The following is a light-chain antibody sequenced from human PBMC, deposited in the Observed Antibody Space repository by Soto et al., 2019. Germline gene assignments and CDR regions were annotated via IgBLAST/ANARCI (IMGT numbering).Light chain of an antibody. Sequence: EIVLTQSPGTLSLSPGERATLSCRASQSVSDSYLAWYQQKPGQSPRLLIYASSRATGIPDRFSGSGSGTDFTLTISRLEPDDFAVYYWQHYGTSALFGPGTKVEIK. J-gene: IGKJ3*01. V-gene: IGKV3-20*01. CDR2: AS. CDR1: QSVSDSY. CDR3: QHYGTSAL.